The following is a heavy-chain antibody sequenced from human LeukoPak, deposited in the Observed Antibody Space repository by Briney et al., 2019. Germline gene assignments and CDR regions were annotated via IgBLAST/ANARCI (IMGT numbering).Heavy chain of an antibody. J-gene: IGHJ5*02. CDR2: INHSGST. D-gene: IGHD3-3*01. Sequence: SETLSLTCAVYGGSFSGYYWSWIRQPPGKGLEWIGEINHSGSTNYNPSLKSPVTISVDTSKNQFSLKLSSVTAADTAVYYCAREKAGYDFWSGYSPDWFDPWGQGTLVTVSS. CDR1: GGSFSGYY. V-gene: IGHV4-34*01. CDR3: AREKAGYDFWSGYSPDWFDP.